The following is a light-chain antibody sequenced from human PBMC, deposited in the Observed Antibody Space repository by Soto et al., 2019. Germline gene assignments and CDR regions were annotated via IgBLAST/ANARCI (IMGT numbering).Light chain of an antibody. CDR2: DAS. CDR3: QPYGSSRGFT. V-gene: IGKV3-20*01. CDR1: QSVTSTH. Sequence: VVTQSPATLSVYPGERATLSFRASQSVTSTHLAWYQQKPGQAPRLLIYDASTRATGIPDRFSGSGSGTDFTLTISRLEPEDFAVYYCQPYGSSRGFTSGPRTKVDI. J-gene: IGKJ3*01.